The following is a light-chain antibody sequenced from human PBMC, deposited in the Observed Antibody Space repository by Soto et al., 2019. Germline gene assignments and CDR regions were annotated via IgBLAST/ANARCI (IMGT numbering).Light chain of an antibody. J-gene: IGKJ2*01. CDR1: QDVSIF. Sequence: ILLAQSPATLSLSPGERATLSCKASQDVSIFLAWYQQKPGQAPRLLIHDASNRATGVPARFSGSGSGRYFTLTITSLEPEDFAVYYCQQRSTWLYTFGQGTKLEV. V-gene: IGKV3-11*02. CDR3: QQRSTWLYT. CDR2: DAS.